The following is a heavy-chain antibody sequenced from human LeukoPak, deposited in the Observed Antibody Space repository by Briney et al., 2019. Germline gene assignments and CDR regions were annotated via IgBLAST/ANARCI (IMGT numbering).Heavy chain of an antibody. CDR2: IYYSGST. Sequence: KPSETLSLTCTVSGGSISSYYWSWIRQPPGKGLEWIGYIYYSGSTNYNPSLKSRITISVDTSKNQFSLKLSSVTAADTAVYYCARGGGGDGYNYWGQGTLVTVSS. CDR1: GGSISSYY. D-gene: IGHD5-24*01. CDR3: ARGGGGDGYNY. J-gene: IGHJ4*02. V-gene: IGHV4-59*01.